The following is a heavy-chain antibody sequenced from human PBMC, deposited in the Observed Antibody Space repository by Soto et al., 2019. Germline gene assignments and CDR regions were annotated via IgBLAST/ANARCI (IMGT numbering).Heavy chain of an antibody. D-gene: IGHD4-17*01. J-gene: IGHJ2*01. CDR3: TTGTSPMYDYGDYGYFDL. V-gene: IGHV3-15*01. Sequence: EVQLVESGGGLVKPGGSLRLSCAASGFTFSNAWMSWVRQAPGKGLEWVGRIKSKTDGGTTDYAAPVKGRFTISRDDSKNTLYLQMTSLKTEDTAVYYCTTGTSPMYDYGDYGYFDLWGRGTLVTVSS. CDR2: IKSKTDGGTT. CDR1: GFTFSNAW.